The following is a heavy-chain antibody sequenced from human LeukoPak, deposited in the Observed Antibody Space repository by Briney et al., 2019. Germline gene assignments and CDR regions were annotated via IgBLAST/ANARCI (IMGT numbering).Heavy chain of an antibody. V-gene: IGHV2-5*01. CDR3: AHSPSEYSYGLY. J-gene: IGHJ4*02. CDR1: GFSLSTSGVG. CDR2: IYWNDDK. Sequence: SGPTLVNPTQTLTLTCTFSGFSLSTSGVGVGWIRQPPGKALEWLALIYWNDDKRYSPSLKSRLTITKDTSKNQVVLTMTNVDPVDTATYYCAHSPSEYSYGLYWGQGTLVTVSS. D-gene: IGHD5-18*01.